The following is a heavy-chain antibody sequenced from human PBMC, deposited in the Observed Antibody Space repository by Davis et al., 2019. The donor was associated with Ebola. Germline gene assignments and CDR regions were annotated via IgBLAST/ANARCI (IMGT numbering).Heavy chain of an antibody. D-gene: IGHD5-18*01. CDR2: IYPGDSDT. Sequence: PGGSLRLSCKGSGYSFINYWIGWVRQMPGKGLEWMGIIYPGDSDTRYSPSFQGQVTISAAKSISTAYLQWSSLKASDTAMYYCARFLGGTSMAKTLDYWGQGTLVTVSS. CDR3: ARFLGGTSMAKTLDY. V-gene: IGHV5-51*01. CDR1: GYSFINYW. J-gene: IGHJ4*02.